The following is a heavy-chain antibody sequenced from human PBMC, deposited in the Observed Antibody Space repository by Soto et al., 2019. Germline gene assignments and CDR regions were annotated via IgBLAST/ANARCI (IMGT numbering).Heavy chain of an antibody. V-gene: IGHV1-8*02. CDR3: ARATTITYYDFWSGYLAPEFDY. CDR2: MNPNSGNT. CDR1: GYTFTSYY. Sequence: ASVKVSCKASGYTFTSYYMHWVRQAPGQGLEWMGWMNPNSGNTGYAQKFQGRVTMTRNTSISTAYMELSSLRSEDTAVYYCARATTITYYDFWSGYLAPEFDYWGQGTLVTVSS. D-gene: IGHD3-3*01. J-gene: IGHJ4*02.